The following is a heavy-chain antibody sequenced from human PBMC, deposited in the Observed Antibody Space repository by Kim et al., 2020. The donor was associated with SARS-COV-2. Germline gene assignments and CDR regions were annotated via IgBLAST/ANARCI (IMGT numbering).Heavy chain of an antibody. D-gene: IGHD2-15*01. CDR1: GYTFTSYY. V-gene: IGHV1-46*01. CDR3: ARDITPHSDIVVVVAATDFDY. CDR2: INPSGGST. Sequence: ASVKVSCKASGYTFTSYYMHWVRQAPGQGLEWMGIINPSGGSTSYAQKFQGRVTMTRDTSTSTVYMELSSLRSEDTAVYYCARDITPHSDIVVVVAATDFDYWGQGTLVTVSS. J-gene: IGHJ4*02.